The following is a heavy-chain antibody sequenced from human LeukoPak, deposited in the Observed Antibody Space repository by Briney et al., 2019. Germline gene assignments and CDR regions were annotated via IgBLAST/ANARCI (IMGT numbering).Heavy chain of an antibody. J-gene: IGHJ5*02. D-gene: IGHD1-14*01. Sequence: SSVKVSCKASGGTFSSYAISWVRQAPGQGLEWMGGIIPTFGTANYAQKFQGRVTITADKSTSTDYLELSSLRSEDTAVYYCARVLITSANWFDPWGQGTLVTVSS. V-gene: IGHV1-69*06. CDR1: GGTFSSYA. CDR2: IIPTFGTA. CDR3: ARVLITSANWFDP.